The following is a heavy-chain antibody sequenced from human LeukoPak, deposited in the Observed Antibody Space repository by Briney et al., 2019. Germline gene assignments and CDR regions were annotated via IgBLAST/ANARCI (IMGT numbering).Heavy chain of an antibody. CDR1: GFTFSSYG. D-gene: IGHD6-6*01. J-gene: IGHJ4*02. Sequence: PGGSLRLSCAASGFTFSSYGMHWVRQAPGKGLEWVAVISYDGSNKYYADSVKGRFTISRDNSKNTLYLQMNSLRAEDTAVYYCAKDQDGGSDYWGQGTLVTVSS. CDR3: AKDQDGGSDY. V-gene: IGHV3-30*18. CDR2: ISYDGSNK.